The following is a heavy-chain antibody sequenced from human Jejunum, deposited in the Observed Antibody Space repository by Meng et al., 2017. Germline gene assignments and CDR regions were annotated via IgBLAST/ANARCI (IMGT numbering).Heavy chain of an antibody. CDR1: GFTFSTST. CDR3: AKGAMKKPFDY. V-gene: IGHV3-23*01. J-gene: IGHJ4*02. Sequence: GESLKISCAASGFTFSTSTMSWVRQAPGKGLEWVSAITITGAATSYADSVKGRFTISRDNSKNTLYLQMNSLRAEDTAVYYCAKGAMKKPFDYWGQGTQVTVSS. CDR2: ITITGAAT.